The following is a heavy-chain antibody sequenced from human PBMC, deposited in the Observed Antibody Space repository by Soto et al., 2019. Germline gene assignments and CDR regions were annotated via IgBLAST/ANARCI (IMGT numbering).Heavy chain of an antibody. D-gene: IGHD2-2*02. CDR3: ARYRVVVVPAAIDYYGMDV. J-gene: IGHJ6*02. CDR2: INPNSGGT. V-gene: IGHV1-2*02. CDR1: GYTFTGYY. Sequence: SVKVSCKASGYTFTGYYMHWVRHAPGQGLEWMGWINPNSGGTNYAQKFQGRVTMTRDTSISTAYMELSRLRSDDTAVYYCARYRVVVVPAAIDYYGMDVWGQGTTVTVSS.